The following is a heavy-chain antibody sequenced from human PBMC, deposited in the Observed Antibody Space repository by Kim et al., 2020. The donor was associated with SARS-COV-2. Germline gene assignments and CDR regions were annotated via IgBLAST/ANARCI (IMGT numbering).Heavy chain of an antibody. D-gene: IGHD5-12*01. V-gene: IGHV3-21*01. CDR3: ARGGYSGYDLGY. Sequence: YADSVKGRFTISRDNAKNSLYLQMNSLRAEDTAVYYCARGGYSGYDLGYWGQGTLVTVSS. J-gene: IGHJ4*02.